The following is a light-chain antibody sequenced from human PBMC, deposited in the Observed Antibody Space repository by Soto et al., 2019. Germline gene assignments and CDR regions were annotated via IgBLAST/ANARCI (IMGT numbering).Light chain of an antibody. CDR2: GAS. CDR1: QTITKYY. J-gene: IGKJ3*01. V-gene: IGKV3-20*01. Sequence: EIVLTQSPGTLSLSPGERATLSCRASQTITKYYLAWYQHKPGQAPRLLIYGASIRATDIPDRFRGSGSGTDFTLTISRLEPEDFAVYYCQQYDSSPFTFGPGTKVDI. CDR3: QQYDSSPFT.